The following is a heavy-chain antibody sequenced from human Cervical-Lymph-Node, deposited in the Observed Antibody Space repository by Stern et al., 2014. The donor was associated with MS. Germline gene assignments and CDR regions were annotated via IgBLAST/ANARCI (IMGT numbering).Heavy chain of an antibody. CDR1: GYSFSNFW. V-gene: IGHV5-51*01. Sequence: VQLVQSGAEVKKPGESLKISCKTSGYSFSNFWIGWVRQMPGKGLEWMGIIYPGVSDTTYSPSFQGKVTISPHEAFRTAYLHLRSPEASDTAKYYRVRRRGSGGYDSFENWGQGTMVIVSS. J-gene: IGHJ3*02. CDR2: IYPGVSDT. CDR3: VRRRGSGGYDSFEN. D-gene: IGHD2-15*01.